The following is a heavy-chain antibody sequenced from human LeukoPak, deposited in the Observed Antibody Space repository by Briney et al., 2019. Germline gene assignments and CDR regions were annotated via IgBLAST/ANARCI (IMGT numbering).Heavy chain of an antibody. Sequence: SETLSLTCIVSGGSISSYYWSWIRQPAGKGLEWIGRIYTSGSTNYNPSLKSRVTMSVDTSKNQFSMKLSSVTAADTAVYYCARRRAHTAMARWYYFDYWGQGTLVTVSS. CDR1: GGSISSYY. D-gene: IGHD5-18*01. CDR2: IYTSGST. CDR3: ARRRAHTAMARWYYFDY. J-gene: IGHJ4*02. V-gene: IGHV4-4*07.